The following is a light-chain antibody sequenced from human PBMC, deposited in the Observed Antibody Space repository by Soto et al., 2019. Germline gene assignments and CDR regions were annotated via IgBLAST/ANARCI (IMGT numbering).Light chain of an antibody. V-gene: IGKV3-15*01. J-gene: IGKJ2*01. CDR2: CAA. Sequence: EIVMTQSPATLSVSPGERATLSCRASQSVSSNLSWYQQQPGQAPRLLIYCAATRATGIPARFSGSGCATEVTLTTSSLQSEDVAVYYCQQYNKLPPYTFGHGTKLEIK. CDR3: QQYNKLPPYT. CDR1: QSVSSN.